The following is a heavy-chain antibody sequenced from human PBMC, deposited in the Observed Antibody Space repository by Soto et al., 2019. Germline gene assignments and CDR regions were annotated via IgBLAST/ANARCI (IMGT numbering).Heavy chain of an antibody. CDR1: GYTFTGYY. CDR2: INPNSGDT. V-gene: IGHV1-2*02. D-gene: IGHD1-26*01. Sequence: ASVKVSCKASGYTFTGYYVHWVRQAPGQGLEWMGWINPNSGDTYLAQRFQGRVTMNRDTSIGTAYMELRGLTSDDTAEYYCAKGGAIVAAGTRVYLYNAMEVWGQGTTDIVSS. CDR3: AKGGAIVAAGTRVYLYNAMEV. J-gene: IGHJ6*01.